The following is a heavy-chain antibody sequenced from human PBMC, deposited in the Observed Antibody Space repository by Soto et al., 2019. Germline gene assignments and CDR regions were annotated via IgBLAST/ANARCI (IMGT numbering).Heavy chain of an antibody. D-gene: IGHD3-10*01. J-gene: IGHJ6*02. CDR2: IYYSGST. V-gene: IGHV4-31*03. CDR3: ARDPSGISEPYGMDV. Sequence: TLSLTCTVSGGSISSGGYYWSWIRQHPGKGLEWIGYIYYSGSTYYNPSLKSRVTISVDTSKNQFSLKLSSVTAADTAVYYCARDPSGISEPYGMDVWGQGTTVTVSS. CDR1: GGSISSGGYY.